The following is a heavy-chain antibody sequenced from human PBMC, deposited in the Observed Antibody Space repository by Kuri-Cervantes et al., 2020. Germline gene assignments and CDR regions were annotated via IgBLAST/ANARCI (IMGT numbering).Heavy chain of an antibody. D-gene: IGHD6-19*01. CDR2: ISSSSSYI. V-gene: IGHV3-21*01. Sequence: GGSLRLSCAASGFTFSSYSMNWVRQAPGKGLEWVSSISSSSSYIYYADSVKGRFTISRDNAKNSLYLQMNSLRAEDTAVYYCARDSPSGWYQVDAFDIWGQGKRVNGSS. CDR3: ARDSPSGWYQVDAFDI. CDR1: GFTFSSYS. J-gene: IGHJ3*02.